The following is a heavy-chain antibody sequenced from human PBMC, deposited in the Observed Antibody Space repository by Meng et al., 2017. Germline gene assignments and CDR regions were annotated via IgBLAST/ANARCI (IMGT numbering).Heavy chain of an antibody. Sequence: ASVKVSCKASGYTFTSYDINWVRQATGQGREGMGWMNPNSGNTGYAQKFQGRVTITRNTSISTAYMELSSLRSEDTAVYYCAVIPYGDYRDSFYAFDIWGQGTMVTVSS. V-gene: IGHV1-8*03. CDR3: AVIPYGDYRDSFYAFDI. D-gene: IGHD4-17*01. CDR2: MNPNSGNT. J-gene: IGHJ3*02. CDR1: GYTFTSYD.